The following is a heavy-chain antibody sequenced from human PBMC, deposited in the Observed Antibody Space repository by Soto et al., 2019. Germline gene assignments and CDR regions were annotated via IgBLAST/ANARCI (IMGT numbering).Heavy chain of an antibody. CDR3: ARGSTDSYPGSRIFDF. D-gene: IGHD3-10*01. V-gene: IGHV3-23*01. Sequence: EVQLLESGGDLVQPGGSLRLSCXASGXTFGSRAMXWVXQAPGXXLEWVSSITDSGGDAKYADSVRGRFTISRDNSKNTLYLQMSSLRAEDSAVYYCARGSTDSYPGSRIFDFWGRGTLVTVSS. J-gene: IGHJ4*02. CDR2: ITDSGGDA. CDR1: GXTFGSRA.